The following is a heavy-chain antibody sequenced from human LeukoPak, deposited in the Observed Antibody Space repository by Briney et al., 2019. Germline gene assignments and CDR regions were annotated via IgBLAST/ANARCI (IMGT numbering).Heavy chain of an antibody. CDR1: GFIFSNYV. V-gene: IGHV3-23*01. Sequence: GGSLRLSCAASGFIFSNYVMSWVRQAPGKGLEWVSGITGSGGSTFYAESVKGRFTISRDTSKNTLYLQMNSLRAEDTAVYYCAKDSGYTSGKEVFHYWGQGTLVTVSS. CDR2: ITGSGGST. CDR3: AKDSGYTSGKEVFHY. D-gene: IGHD5-12*01. J-gene: IGHJ4*02.